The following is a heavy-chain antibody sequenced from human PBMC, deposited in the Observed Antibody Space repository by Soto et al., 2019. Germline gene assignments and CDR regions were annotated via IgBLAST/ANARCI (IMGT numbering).Heavy chain of an antibody. D-gene: IGHD2-21*02. Sequence: PGGSLRLSCAASGFTFRSYAMSWVRQAPGKGPEWVSTISDSGGSTYYADSVKGRLTISRDNSKNTLYLQMNSLRAEDTAIYYCAKSLVSGIPYFHPWGQGTLVTVSS. J-gene: IGHJ1*01. CDR2: ISDSGGST. CDR1: GFTFRSYA. V-gene: IGHV3-23*01. CDR3: AKSLVSGIPYFHP.